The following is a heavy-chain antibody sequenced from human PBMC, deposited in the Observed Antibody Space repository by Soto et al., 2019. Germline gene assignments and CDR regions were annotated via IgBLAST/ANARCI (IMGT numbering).Heavy chain of an antibody. V-gene: IGHV4-4*02. J-gene: IGHJ3*02. CDR3: AGGYGDYVVNSLDI. Sequence: SETLSLTCAVSSGSISSSNWWSWVRQPPGKGLEWIGEIYHSGSTNYNPSLKSRVTISVDKSKNQFSLKLSSVTAADTAVYYCAGGYGDYVVNSLDIWGQGTMVTVSS. CDR2: IYHSGST. CDR1: SGSISSSNW. D-gene: IGHD4-17*01.